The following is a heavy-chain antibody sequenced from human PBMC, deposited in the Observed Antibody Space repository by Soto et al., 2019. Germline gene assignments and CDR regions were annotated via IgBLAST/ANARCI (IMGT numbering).Heavy chain of an antibody. Sequence: ASVKVSCKASGYTFSDFDINWLRQAAGQGPEWMGWMNAKSGDTFSAQRLQGKFNMTWDTSLSTAYMEVGSLTSDDAAIYYCARGNPFNYVGFDVRGQGTTVTVSS. V-gene: IGHV1-8*01. CDR1: GYTFSDFD. J-gene: IGHJ6*02. CDR2: MNAKSGDT. CDR3: ARGNPFNYVGFDV. D-gene: IGHD3-16*01.